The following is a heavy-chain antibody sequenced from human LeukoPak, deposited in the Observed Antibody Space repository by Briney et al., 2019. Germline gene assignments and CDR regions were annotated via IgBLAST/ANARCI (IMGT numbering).Heavy chain of an antibody. J-gene: IGHJ4*02. Sequence: GVSVKVSCMASGYTFTGYYMHWVRQAPGQGLEWMGWINPNSGGTNYAQKFQGRVTMTRDTSISTAYMELSRLRSDDTAVYYCARWGSAYLTYYFDYWGQGTLVTVSS. V-gene: IGHV1-2*02. CDR2: INPNSGGT. D-gene: IGHD3-22*01. CDR1: GYTFTGYY. CDR3: ARWGSAYLTYYFDY.